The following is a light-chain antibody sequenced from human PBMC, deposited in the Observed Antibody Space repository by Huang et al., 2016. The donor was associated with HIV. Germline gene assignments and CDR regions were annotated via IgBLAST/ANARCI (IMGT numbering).Light chain of an antibody. CDR1: QRVNNNY. V-gene: IGKV3-20*01. J-gene: IGKJ4*01. CDR3: QYYGSSPLT. Sequence: EIVLTQSPGTLSLSPGVRATLSCKASQRVNNNYLAWYQVRPGQAPRLLSYGASTRATGIPDRFSGSGSGTDFTLTISRPEPEDFAVYSCQYYGSSPLTFGGGTKVEI. CDR2: GAS.